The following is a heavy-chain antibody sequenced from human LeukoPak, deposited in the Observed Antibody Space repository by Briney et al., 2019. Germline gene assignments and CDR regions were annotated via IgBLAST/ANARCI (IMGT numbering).Heavy chain of an antibody. Sequence: GGSLRLSCAASGFTFTSYGMSWVRQAPGKGLEWVSGISGSGGSTYYADSVKGRFTISRDNSKNTLYLQMNSLRAEDTAVYYCARHLLWFGELSGGFDYWGQGTLVTVSS. J-gene: IGHJ4*02. V-gene: IGHV3-23*01. D-gene: IGHD3-10*01. CDR1: GFTFTSYG. CDR2: ISGSGGST. CDR3: ARHLLWFGELSGGFDY.